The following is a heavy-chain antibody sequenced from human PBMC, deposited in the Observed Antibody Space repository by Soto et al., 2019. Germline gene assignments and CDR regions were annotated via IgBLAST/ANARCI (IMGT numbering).Heavy chain of an antibody. CDR1: GYSISSGYY. CDR2: IYHSVST. CDR3: ARDDCSSTSCYRHNWFDP. Sequence: ETLSLTFAVSGYSISSGYYWGWILHPPGKGLEWIGSIYHSVSTYYNPSLKSRVTISVDTSKNQFSLKLSSVTAADTAVYYCARDDCSSTSCYRHNWFDPWGQGTLVTVSS. V-gene: IGHV4-38-2*02. J-gene: IGHJ5*02. D-gene: IGHD2-2*01.